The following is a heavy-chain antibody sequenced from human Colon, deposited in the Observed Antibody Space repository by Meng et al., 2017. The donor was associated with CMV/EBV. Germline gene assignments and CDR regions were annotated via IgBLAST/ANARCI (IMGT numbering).Heavy chain of an antibody. Sequence: GESLKISCAASGFIFSSYDMHWVRQAAGKGLEWVSAIGAGFDTYYSDSVKGRFTISRENAKNSLYLQMNNLRVGDTAVYYCAKGSTDGFNGLFDSWGQGVLVTVSS. CDR3: AKGSTDGFNGLFDS. CDR2: IGAGFDT. V-gene: IGHV3-13*01. D-gene: IGHD5-24*01. CDR1: GFIFSSYD. J-gene: IGHJ4*02.